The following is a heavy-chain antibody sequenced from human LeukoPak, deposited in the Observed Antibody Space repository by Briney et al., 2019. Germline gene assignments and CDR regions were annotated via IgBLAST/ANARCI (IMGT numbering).Heavy chain of an antibody. Sequence: GGSLRLSCAASGFTFSSYDMHWVRQATGKGLEWVSAIGTAGDTYYPGSVKGRFTISRENAKNSLYLQMNSLRAGDTAVYYCARDNGGSGSIPPQFDYWGQGTLVTVSS. J-gene: IGHJ4*02. CDR2: IGTAGDT. CDR1: GFTFSSYD. CDR3: ARDNGGSGSIPPQFDY. D-gene: IGHD6-19*01. V-gene: IGHV3-13*01.